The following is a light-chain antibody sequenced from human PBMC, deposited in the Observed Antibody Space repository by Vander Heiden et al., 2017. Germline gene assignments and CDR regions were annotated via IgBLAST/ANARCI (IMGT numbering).Light chain of an antibody. CDR3: NSRDSSGNHLVVV. J-gene: IGLJ2*01. CDR1: SLRSYY. CDR2: GKN. V-gene: IGLV3-19*01. Sequence: SSELTQDPAVSVALVQTVRITCQGDSLRSYYASWYQQKPGQAPVLVIYGKNNRPSGIPDRFSGSSSGNTASLTITGAQAEDEADDYCNSRDSSGNHLVVVFGGGTKLTVL.